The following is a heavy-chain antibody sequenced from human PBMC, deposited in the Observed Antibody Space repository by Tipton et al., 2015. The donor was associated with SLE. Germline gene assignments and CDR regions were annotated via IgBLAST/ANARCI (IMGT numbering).Heavy chain of an antibody. CDR3: ARPGTDWYFDL. V-gene: IGHV3-21*01. J-gene: IGHJ2*01. CDR1: GFTFRSYT. D-gene: IGHD1-14*01. Sequence: SLRLSCAGSGFTFRSYTMNRVRQTPGRGLEWVSSISRASSYMYYADSVRGRVTISRDDAKNSVYLEMNSLRVEDTAVYFCARPGTDWYFDLWGRGTLVTVSS. CDR2: ISRASSYM.